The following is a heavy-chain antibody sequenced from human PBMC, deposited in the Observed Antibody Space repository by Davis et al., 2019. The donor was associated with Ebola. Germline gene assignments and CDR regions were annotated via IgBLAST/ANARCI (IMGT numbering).Heavy chain of an antibody. CDR3: TGTIVGATRVDY. CDR2: IRSKANSYAT. D-gene: IGHD1-26*01. J-gene: IGHJ4*02. V-gene: IGHV3-73*01. CDR1: GFTFSGSA. Sequence: GESLKISCAASGFTFSGSAMHWVRQASGKGLEWVGRIRSKANSYATAYAASVKGRFTISRDDSKNTAYLQMNSLKTEDTAVYYCTGTIVGATRVDYWGQGTLVTVS.